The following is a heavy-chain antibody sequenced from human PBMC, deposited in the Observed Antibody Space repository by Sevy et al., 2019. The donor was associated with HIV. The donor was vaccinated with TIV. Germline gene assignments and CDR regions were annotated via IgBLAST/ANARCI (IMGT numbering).Heavy chain of an antibody. CDR2: MTSRGSYI. V-gene: IGHV3-21*01. CDR3: VRDGWNY. Sequence: GGSLRLSCAASGFTFSTSTMNWGRQAPGKGLEWVSLMTSRGSYILYADSVKGRFTISRDNAKNSVFLQMNSLRVEDTAVYYCVRDGWNYWGQGTLVTVSS. J-gene: IGHJ4*02. CDR1: GFTFSTST. D-gene: IGHD2-15*01.